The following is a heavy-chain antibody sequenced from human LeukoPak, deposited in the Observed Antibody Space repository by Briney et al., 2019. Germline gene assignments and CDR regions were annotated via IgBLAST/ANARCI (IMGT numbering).Heavy chain of an antibody. J-gene: IGHJ6*03. CDR2: INPNSGGT. CDR1: GYTFTGYY. D-gene: IGHD6-13*01. V-gene: IGHV1-2*02. Sequence: ASVKVSCKACGYTFTGYYMHWVRQDPGQGLEWMGRINPNSGGTKYAQKLQGRVTMTRDTSIRTAYMELSRLRSDDTAVYYCARDKVAAAGLQADDYYYYYMDVWGKGTTVTVSS. CDR3: ARDKVAAAGLQADDYYYYYMDV.